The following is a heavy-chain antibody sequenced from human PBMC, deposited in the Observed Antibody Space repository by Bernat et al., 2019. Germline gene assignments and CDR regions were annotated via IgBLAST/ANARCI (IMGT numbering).Heavy chain of an antibody. CDR1: GFTFSSYA. D-gene: IGHD3-9*01. CDR2: ISGSGGST. Sequence: EVQLLESGGGLVQPGGSLRLSCAASGFTFSSYAMSWVRQAPGKGLEWVSAISGSGGSTYYADSVKGRFTISRDNSKNTLYLQMNSLRAEDTAVYYCAKRRDILTGHIGYIFDYWGQGTLVTVSS. J-gene: IGHJ4*02. V-gene: IGHV3-23*01. CDR3: AKRRDILTGHIGYIFDY.